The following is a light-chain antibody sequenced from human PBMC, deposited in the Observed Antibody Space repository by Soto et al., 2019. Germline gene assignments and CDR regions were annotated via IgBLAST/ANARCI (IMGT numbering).Light chain of an antibody. CDR3: SSYTSSTAYV. J-gene: IGLJ1*01. Sequence: QSVLTQPASVSGSPGQSITISCTGTSSDVGGYNYVSWYQLHPGKAPKLMVYEVSNRPSGVSNRFSGSKSGNTASLTISGLQAEDEADYYCSSYTSSTAYVFXTGTKLTVL. CDR2: EVS. CDR1: SSDVGGYNY. V-gene: IGLV2-14*01.